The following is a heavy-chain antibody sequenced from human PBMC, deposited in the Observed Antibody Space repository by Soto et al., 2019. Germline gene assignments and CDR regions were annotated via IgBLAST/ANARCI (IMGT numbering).Heavy chain of an antibody. CDR2: INPRDSDV. CDR3: ARHDRQGSSWQYGMDV. CDR1: DYTFAAYW. V-gene: IGHV5-51*01. J-gene: IGHJ6*02. D-gene: IGHD6-13*01. Sequence: PGESLKISCKGFDYTFAAYWIGWVRQMPGKGLEWMGVINPRDSDVKYSPPFEGQVTISADKSISTAYLQWSSLKASDTAMYYCARHDRQGSSWQYGMDVWGQGTTVTVSS.